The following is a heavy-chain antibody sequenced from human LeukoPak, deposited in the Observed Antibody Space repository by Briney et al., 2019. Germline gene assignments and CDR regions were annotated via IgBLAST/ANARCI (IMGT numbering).Heavy chain of an antibody. Sequence: GGSLRLSCAASGFTFSTYWMSWVRQAPGKGLEWVSAISGSGGSTYYADSVKGRFTISRDNSKNTLYLQMNSLRAEDTAVYYCAKDQGPMRGAAGDQRALDYWGQGTLVTVSS. CDR3: AKDQGPMRGAAGDQRALDY. V-gene: IGHV3-23*01. CDR1: GFTFSTYW. D-gene: IGHD1-26*01. J-gene: IGHJ4*02. CDR2: ISGSGGST.